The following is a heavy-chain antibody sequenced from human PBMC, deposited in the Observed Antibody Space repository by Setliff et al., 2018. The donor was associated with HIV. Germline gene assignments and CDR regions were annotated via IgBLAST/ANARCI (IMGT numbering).Heavy chain of an antibody. CDR1: GGSISSSSYY. CDR2: IYYSGST. V-gene: IGHV4-39*07. D-gene: IGHD5-18*01. Sequence: SETLSLTCTVSGGSISSSSYYWGWIRQPPGKGLEWIGNIYYSGSTYYNPSLKSRVTISVATSKKQFSLKLTSVTAADTAVYYCSTWGPRYSYAHYFFDSWGQGTLVTVSS. J-gene: IGHJ4*02. CDR3: STWGPRYSYAHYFFDS.